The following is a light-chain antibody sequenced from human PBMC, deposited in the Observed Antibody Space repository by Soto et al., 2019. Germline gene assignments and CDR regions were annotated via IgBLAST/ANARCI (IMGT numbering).Light chain of an antibody. V-gene: IGLV2-14*02. J-gene: IGLJ2*01. CDR2: GVT. Sequence: QSVLTQPASVSGSPGQSITISCTGTRSDIGSYNSIAWYQQHPGKAPRVMIFGVTKRPAGVPDRFSGSKSGNTSSLTVSGLQAEDEAYYYCCTDTGRDFYILGGGTKLTVL. CDR3: CTDTGRDFYI. CDR1: RSDIGSYNS.